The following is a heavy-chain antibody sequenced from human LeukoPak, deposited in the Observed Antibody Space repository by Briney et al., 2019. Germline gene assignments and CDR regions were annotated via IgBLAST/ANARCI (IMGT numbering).Heavy chain of an antibody. CDR2: INPSGGST. CDR1: GYTFNSYY. D-gene: IGHD2-2*01. Sequence: GASVKVSCKASGYTFNSYYMHWVRQAPGQGLEGMGIINPSGGSTSYAQKFQGRVTMTRDMSTSTVYMELSSLRSEDTAVYYCASAIVVVPAAKEAFDIWGQGTMVTVSS. CDR3: ASAIVVVPAAKEAFDI. J-gene: IGHJ3*02. V-gene: IGHV1-46*02.